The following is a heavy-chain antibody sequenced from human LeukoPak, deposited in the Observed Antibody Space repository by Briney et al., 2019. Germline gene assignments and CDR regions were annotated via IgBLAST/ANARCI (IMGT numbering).Heavy chain of an antibody. CDR3: ARVSRGIVVVPAAVSYYYYMDA. CDR1: GGSFSGYY. V-gene: IGHV4-34*01. D-gene: IGHD2-2*01. Sequence: PSETLSLTCAVYGGSFSGYYWSWIRQPPGKGLEWIGEINHSGSTNYNPSLKSRVTISVDTSKNQFSLKLSSVTAADTAVYYCARVSRGIVVVPAAVSYYYYMDAWGKGTTVTVSS. CDR2: INHSGST. J-gene: IGHJ6*03.